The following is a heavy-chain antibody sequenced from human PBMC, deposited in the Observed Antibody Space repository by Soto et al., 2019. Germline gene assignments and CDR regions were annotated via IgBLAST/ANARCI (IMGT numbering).Heavy chain of an antibody. J-gene: IGHJ3*02. CDR1: GYSFTSYW. CDR2: IYPDDSAT. V-gene: IGHV5-51*01. CDR3: ATQANWCVAFDI. D-gene: IGHD7-27*01. Sequence: GESLKISCKGSGYSFTSYWIGWVRQMPGKGLEWMGTIYPDDSATCYSPSFQGQVTISADKSISTAYLQWSSLKASNTAMYDCATQANWCVAFDIWGQGTMVTVSS.